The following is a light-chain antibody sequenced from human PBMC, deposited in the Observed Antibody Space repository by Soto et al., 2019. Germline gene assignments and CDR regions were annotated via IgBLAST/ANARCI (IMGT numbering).Light chain of an antibody. CDR2: RAS. CDR3: AAWDDTLNGLV. V-gene: IGLV1-47*01. Sequence: QSVLTQPPSASGTPGQRVTISCSGSSSNIGSNYVYWYQQVPGTAPRLLMYRASQRPSGVPDRFSGSKSGTSASLAISGLRSEDEADYYCAAWDDTLNGLVSGGGTKLTVL. J-gene: IGLJ2*01. CDR1: SSNIGSNY.